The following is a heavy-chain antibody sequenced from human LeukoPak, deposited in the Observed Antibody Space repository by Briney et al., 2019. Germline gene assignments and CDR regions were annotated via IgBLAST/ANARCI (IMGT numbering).Heavy chain of an antibody. CDR2: INSKGDNI. V-gene: IGHV3-11*04. Sequence: GGSLRLSCVGSGFTFSDHFMSWIRQVPGKEPEWLSYINSKGDNILYKDSVKGRFTISRDNAENSLYLQMNSLKAEDTAVYYCATSRVFDYWGQGALVIVSS. J-gene: IGHJ4*02. CDR1: GFTFSDHF. CDR3: ATSRVFDY.